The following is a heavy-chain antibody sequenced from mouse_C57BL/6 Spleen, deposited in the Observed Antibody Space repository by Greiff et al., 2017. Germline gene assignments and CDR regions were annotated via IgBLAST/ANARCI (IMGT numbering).Heavy chain of an antibody. J-gene: IGHJ1*03. CDR2: IDPSDSET. CDR3: ASAYDYDGYFDV. CDR1: GYTFTSYW. D-gene: IGHD2-4*01. V-gene: IGHV1-52*01. Sequence: QVQLQQPGAELVRPGSSVKLSCKASGYTFTSYWMHWVKQRPIQGLEWIGNIDPSDSETHYNQKFKDKDTLTVDKSSSTAYMQLSSLTSEDSAVYYCASAYDYDGYFDVWGTGTTVTVSS.